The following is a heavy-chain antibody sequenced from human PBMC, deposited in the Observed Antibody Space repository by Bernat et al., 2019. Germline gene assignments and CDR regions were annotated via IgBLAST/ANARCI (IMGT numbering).Heavy chain of an antibody. Sequence: EVQLVESGGGLVQPGGSLRLSCAASGFTFSSYAMSWVRQAPGKGLEWVSAITCSGGSTYYADSVKGRFTISRDNSKNTLYLQMNSLRAEDTAVYYWAKELGATITGDYWGQGTLVTVSS. D-gene: IGHD5-12*01. V-gene: IGHV3-23*04. CDR1: GFTFSSYA. J-gene: IGHJ4*02. CDR3: AKELGATITGDY. CDR2: ITCSGGST.